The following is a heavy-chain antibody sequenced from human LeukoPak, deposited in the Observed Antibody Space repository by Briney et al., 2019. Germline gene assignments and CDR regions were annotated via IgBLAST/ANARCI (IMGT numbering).Heavy chain of an antibody. D-gene: IGHD5-24*01. CDR3: ARADVEKMATVPFDY. J-gene: IGHJ4*02. CDR2: INHSGST. V-gene: IGHV4-34*01. CDR1: GGSFSGYY. Sequence: PSETLSLTCAVYGGSFSGYYWSWIRQPPGKGLEWIGEINHSGSTNYNPSLKSRVTISVDTSKNQFSLKLSSVTAADTAVYYCARADVEKMATVPFDYWGQGTLVTVSS.